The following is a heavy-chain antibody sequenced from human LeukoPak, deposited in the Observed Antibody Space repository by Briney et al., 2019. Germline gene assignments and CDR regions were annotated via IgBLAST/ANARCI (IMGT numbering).Heavy chain of an antibody. CDR3: ARDVYCGGDCSSGYFDY. D-gene: IGHD2-21*02. Sequence: AGGSVRLSCAASGFTFSTDAMTWVRQAPGQGLQWVSAISGSGGDTYYEDSVKGRFTISRDNSKNMMYLQMNSLRAEDTAVYYCARDVYCGGDCSSGYFDYWGQGTLVTVSS. CDR2: ISGSGGDT. J-gene: IGHJ4*02. V-gene: IGHV3-23*01. CDR1: GFTFSTDA.